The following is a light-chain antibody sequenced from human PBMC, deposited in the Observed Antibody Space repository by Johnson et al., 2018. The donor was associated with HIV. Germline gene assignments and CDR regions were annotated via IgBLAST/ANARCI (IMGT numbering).Light chain of an antibody. CDR1: SSNIGKNY. J-gene: IGLJ1*01. V-gene: IGLV1-51*01. Sequence: QSILTQPPSVSAAPGQKVTISCSGSSSNIGKNYVSWYQQLPGTAPKLLIFDNHKRPSGIPDRFSGSKSGTSATLGITGLQTAAAADYSCGTWVSNLSVDFVFGTGTKGTVL. CDR2: DNH. CDR3: GTWVSNLSVDFV.